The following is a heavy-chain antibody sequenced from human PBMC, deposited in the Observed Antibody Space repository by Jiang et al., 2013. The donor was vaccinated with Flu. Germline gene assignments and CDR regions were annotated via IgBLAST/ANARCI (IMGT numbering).Heavy chain of an antibody. J-gene: IGHJ6*02. D-gene: IGHD3-22*01. Sequence: GPGLVKPSETLSLTCNVSGGSISSFYWSWIRQPPGKGLDWIGYIAYSGTTDYNPSLKSRVTISVDKSKNQLSLKLSSVTAADTAVYYCARHFDTSYYYVDGISHGLDVWGPGTTVSVSS. CDR1: GGSISSFY. CDR3: ARHFDTSYYYVDGISHGLDV. CDR2: IAYSGTT. V-gene: IGHV4-59*08.